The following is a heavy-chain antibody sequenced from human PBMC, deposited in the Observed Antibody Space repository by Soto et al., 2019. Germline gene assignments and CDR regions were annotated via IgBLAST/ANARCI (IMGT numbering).Heavy chain of an antibody. CDR3: TLWNPVYSSSWPSPFDY. Sequence: PSETLSLTCTVSGGSISSGGYYWSWIRQHPGKGLEWIGYIYYSGSTYYNPSLKSRVTISVDTSKNQFSLKLSSVAAADTAVYYCTLWNPVYSSSWPSPFDYWGQGTLVTVSS. J-gene: IGHJ4*02. CDR1: GGSISSGGYY. V-gene: IGHV4-31*03. CDR2: IYYSGST. D-gene: IGHD6-13*01.